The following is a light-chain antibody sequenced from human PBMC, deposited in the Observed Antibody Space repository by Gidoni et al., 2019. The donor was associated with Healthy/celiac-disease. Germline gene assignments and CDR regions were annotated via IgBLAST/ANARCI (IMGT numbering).Light chain of an antibody. CDR1: QDIINY. J-gene: IGKJ1*01. CDR2: DAS. Sequence: DIQMTQSPSSLSASVGDRVTITCQASQDIINYLIWYQQKPRKDPNLLIYDASNLETGVPSGFSRGSSGTDFTFTISSLQPEDIAAYYCQQYDSLPPWTFGQGTKVEIK. CDR3: QQYDSLPPWT. V-gene: IGKV1-33*01.